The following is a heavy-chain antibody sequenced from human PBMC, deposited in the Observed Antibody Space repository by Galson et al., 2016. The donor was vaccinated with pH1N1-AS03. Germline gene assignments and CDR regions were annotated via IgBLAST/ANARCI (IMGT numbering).Heavy chain of an antibody. CDR3: ARRNPNPNFAIWYQHDYGMDV. V-gene: IGHV3-74*01. CDR2: ISNDGRNV. D-gene: IGHD2-2*01. Sequence: SLRLSCAASGFTFSMSYIHWVRQAPGKGLEWVSRISNDGRNVRYADFVKGRFAVSRNNAKKRVFLQMNSLRADDTAVYFCARRNPNPNFAIWYQHDYGMDVWGQGTTVTVSS. CDR1: GFTFSMSY. J-gene: IGHJ6*02.